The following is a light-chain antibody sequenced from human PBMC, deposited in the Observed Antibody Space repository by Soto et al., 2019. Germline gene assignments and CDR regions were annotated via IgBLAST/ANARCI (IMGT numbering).Light chain of an antibody. CDR1: SSNIGAGYD. Sequence: QSVLTQPPSVSGAPGQRVTISCTGSSSNIGAGYDVHWYQQLPGTAPKLLIYGNSNRPSGVPDRFSGAKSGTSASLAITGFQAEDEADYYCQPYDSSLSVVFGGGTKLTVL. J-gene: IGLJ2*01. V-gene: IGLV1-40*01. CDR2: GNS. CDR3: QPYDSSLSVV.